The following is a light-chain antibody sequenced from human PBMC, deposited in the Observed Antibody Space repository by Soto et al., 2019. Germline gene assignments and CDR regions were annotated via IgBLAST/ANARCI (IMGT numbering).Light chain of an antibody. CDR1: QGISNY. V-gene: IGKV1-27*01. J-gene: IGKJ1*01. Sequence: DIQMTQSPSSLSASVRDRATITCRASQGISNYLAWYQQKPGKVPKLLIYAASTCQSGVPSRYSGSGSGTDFTLTISSLQPEDVASYYCQEYDTAPWTFGQGTKVEI. CDR2: AAS. CDR3: QEYDTAPWT.